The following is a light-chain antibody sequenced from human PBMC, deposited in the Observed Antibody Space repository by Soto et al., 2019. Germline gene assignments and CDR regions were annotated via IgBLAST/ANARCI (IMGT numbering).Light chain of an antibody. CDR2: EVS. Sequence: QSVLTQPPSASGSPGQSVTISCTGTSSDVGGYNYVSWYQQHPGKAPKLMIYEVSKRPSGVPDRFSGSKSGNTASLTVSGLQAEDEAAYYCSSYAGSNDFVVFGGGTKLTVL. V-gene: IGLV2-8*01. CDR1: SSDVGGYNY. CDR3: SSYAGSNDFVV. J-gene: IGLJ2*01.